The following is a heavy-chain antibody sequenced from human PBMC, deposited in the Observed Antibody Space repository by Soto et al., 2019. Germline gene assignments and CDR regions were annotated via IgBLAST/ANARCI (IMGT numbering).Heavy chain of an antibody. CDR2: SYSGETT. D-gene: IGHD2-21*02. Sequence: WGALILSCAASGVNFNSDYVNWVRQTPGKGLEWVASSYSGETTYYADSVRGRFTISSDKSKNTLYFQLSSLRIEDTAVYYCTRDGRGLGRLSLFEYWGQGVLVTAPQ. CDR1: GVNFNSDY. J-gene: IGHJ4*02. V-gene: IGHV3-53*01. CDR3: TRDGRGLGRLSLFEY.